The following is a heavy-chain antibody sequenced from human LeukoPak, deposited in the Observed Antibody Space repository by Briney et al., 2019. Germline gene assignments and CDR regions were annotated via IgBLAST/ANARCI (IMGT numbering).Heavy chain of an antibody. D-gene: IGHD3-22*01. V-gene: IGHV3-33*01. CDR1: GFTFSSYG. J-gene: IGHJ3*02. Sequence: PGGSLRFSCAASGFTFSSYGMHWVRQAPGKGLEWVAVIWYDGSNKYYADSVKGRFTISRDNSKNTLYLQMNSLRAEDTAVYYCARASYDSSGYGAFDIWGQGTMVTVSS. CDR2: IWYDGSNK. CDR3: ARASYDSSGYGAFDI.